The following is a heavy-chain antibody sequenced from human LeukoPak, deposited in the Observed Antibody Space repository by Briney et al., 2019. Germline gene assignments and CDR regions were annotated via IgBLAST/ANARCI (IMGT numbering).Heavy chain of an antibody. J-gene: IGHJ4*02. CDR2: VYYSGST. CDR3: ESNTGTVFDY. Sequence: SETLSLTCTVSGDFTTAYYWSWIRQPPGKGLEWIGYVYYSGSTEYNPSLRSRVTISLGMSKQQFSLNLTSVTAADTAVYYCESNTGTVFDYWGQGALVTVSS. D-gene: IGHD7-27*01. CDR1: GDFTTAYY. V-gene: IGHV4-59*01.